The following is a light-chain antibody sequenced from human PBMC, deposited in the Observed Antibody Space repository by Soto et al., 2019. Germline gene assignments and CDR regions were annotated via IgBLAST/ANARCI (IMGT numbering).Light chain of an antibody. J-gene: IGKJ5*01. V-gene: IGKV3-11*01. Sequence: DIVLTQSPATLSLSPGQRATLSCRASQSVGNYLAWYQQTPGQAPRLLIYDASNRATGIPARFSGSGSGTDFTLTISYLEPEDFAVYYCQQRNVWPPITFGQGTRLEI. CDR2: DAS. CDR1: QSVGNY. CDR3: QQRNVWPPIT.